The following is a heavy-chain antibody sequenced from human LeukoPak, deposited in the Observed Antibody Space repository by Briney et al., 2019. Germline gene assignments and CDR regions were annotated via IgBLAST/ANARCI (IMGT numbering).Heavy chain of an antibody. Sequence: GGSLRLSCAASGFTFSSYGMHWVRQAPGKGLEWVALIRYDGSNKYYADSVKGRFTISRDNSKNTLYLQMNSLRAEDTAVYYCTRSFIAAAGIARHFQHWGQGTLVTVSS. D-gene: IGHD6-13*01. V-gene: IGHV3-30*02. CDR3: TRSFIAAAGIARHFQH. J-gene: IGHJ1*01. CDR2: IRYDGSNK. CDR1: GFTFSSYG.